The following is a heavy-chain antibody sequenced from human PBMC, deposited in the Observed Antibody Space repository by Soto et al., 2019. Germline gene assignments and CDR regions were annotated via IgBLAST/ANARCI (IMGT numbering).Heavy chain of an antibody. CDR1: GGTFSSYA. CDR2: IIPIFGTA. CDR3: ARAPDSGSYNNWFDP. D-gene: IGHD1-26*01. Sequence: SVKVSCKASGGTFSSYAISWVRQAPGQGLEWMVGIIPIFGTANYAQKFQGRVTITADKSTSTAYMELSSLRSEDTAVDYCARAPDSGSYNNWFDPWGQGTLVTVSS. J-gene: IGHJ5*02. V-gene: IGHV1-69*06.